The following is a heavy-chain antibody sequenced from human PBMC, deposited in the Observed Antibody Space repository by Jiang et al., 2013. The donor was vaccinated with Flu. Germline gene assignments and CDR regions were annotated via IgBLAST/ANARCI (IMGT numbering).Heavy chain of an antibody. CDR1: GGSISSYY. CDR2: IYYSGST. D-gene: IGHD3-3*01. Sequence: LLKPSETLSLTCTVSGGSISSYYWSWIRQPPGKGLEWIGYIYYSGSTNYNPSLKSRVTISVDTSKNQFSLKLSSVTAADTAVYYCARVPVEREWLSGSHYFDYWGQGTLVTVSS. V-gene: IGHV4-59*01. J-gene: IGHJ4*02. CDR3: ARVPVEREWLSGSHYFDY.